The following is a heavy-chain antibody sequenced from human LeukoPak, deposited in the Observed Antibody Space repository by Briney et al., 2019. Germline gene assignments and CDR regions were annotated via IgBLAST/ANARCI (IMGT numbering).Heavy chain of an antibody. CDR3: ARRGAVPVEYLQY. CDR2: INPNSGGT. J-gene: IGHJ1*01. CDR1: GYTFTGYY. V-gene: IGHV1-2*02. Sequence: ASVKVSCKASGYTFTGYYIHWVRQAPGQGLEWMGWINPNSGGTNYAQKFQGRVTMTRDTSFSTVYMELSRLESDDTAEYYCARRGAVPVEYLQYWGQGTLATVSS. D-gene: IGHD6-19*01.